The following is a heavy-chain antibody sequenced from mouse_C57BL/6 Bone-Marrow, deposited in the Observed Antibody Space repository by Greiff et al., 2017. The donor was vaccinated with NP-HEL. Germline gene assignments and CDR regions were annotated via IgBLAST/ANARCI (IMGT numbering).Heavy chain of an antibody. Sequence: EVKLVESGGGLVQPGGSLSLSCAASGFTFTDYYMNWVRQPPGKALEWLGFIRNKASGYTTEYSASVKGRFTISRDNSQSILYLQMNALRAGDSATYYCARSIYYDYADDPFYAMDYWGQGTSVTVSS. V-gene: IGHV7-3*01. CDR3: ARSIYYDYADDPFYAMDY. CDR2: IRNKASGYTT. J-gene: IGHJ4*01. CDR1: GFTFTDYY. D-gene: IGHD2-4*01.